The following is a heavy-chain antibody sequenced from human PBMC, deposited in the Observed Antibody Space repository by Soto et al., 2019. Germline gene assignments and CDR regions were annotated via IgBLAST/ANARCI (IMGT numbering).Heavy chain of an antibody. CDR2: IIPIFGTA. J-gene: IGHJ3*02. V-gene: IGHV1-69*13. CDR3: ARESRPYYDSSGYQDAFDI. CDR1: GGAFSGYA. D-gene: IGHD3-22*01. Sequence: GASVKVSCTGSGGAFSGYAISWVRQAPGQGLEWMGGIIPIFGTANYAQKFQGRVTITADESTSTAYMELSSLRSEDTAVYYCARESRPYYDSSGYQDAFDIWGQGTMVTVSS.